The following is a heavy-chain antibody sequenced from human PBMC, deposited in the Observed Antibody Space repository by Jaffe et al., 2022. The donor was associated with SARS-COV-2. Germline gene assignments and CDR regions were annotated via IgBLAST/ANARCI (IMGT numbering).Heavy chain of an antibody. J-gene: IGHJ4*02. Sequence: QVQLVESGGGVVQPGRSLRLSCAASGFTFSSNAMHWVRQAPGKGLEWVAVISYDGRNIYYGDSVKGRFTISRDNSKKTLHLQMNSVTSEDTAMYYCARDYGGNPYYFDFWGQGTLVTVSS. D-gene: IGHD4-17*01. V-gene: IGHV3-30*04. CDR1: GFTFSSNA. CDR2: ISYDGRNI. CDR3: ARDYGGNPYYFDF.